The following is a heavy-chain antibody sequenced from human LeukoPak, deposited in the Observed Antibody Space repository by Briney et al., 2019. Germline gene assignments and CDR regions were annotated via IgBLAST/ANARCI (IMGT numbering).Heavy chain of an antibody. J-gene: IGHJ3*02. CDR2: IFYSGST. CDR1: GGSISSYY. V-gene: IGHV4-59*12. D-gene: IGHD1-26*01. CDR3: ARGPGGGSYSDAFDI. Sequence: PSETLSPTCTVSGGSISSYYWSWIRQPPGKGLEWIAYIFYSGSTSYNTSLKSRVAISMNTSRNQLSLKLSSVTAADTAVYYCARGPGGGSYSDAFDIWGQGTMVTVSS.